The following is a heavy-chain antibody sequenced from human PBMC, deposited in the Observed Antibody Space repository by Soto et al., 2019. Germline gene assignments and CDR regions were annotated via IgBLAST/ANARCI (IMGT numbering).Heavy chain of an antibody. V-gene: IGHV3-33*01. CDR2: IWYDGSNK. D-gene: IGHD3-22*01. Sequence: PGGSLRLSCAASGFTFSSYGMHWVRQAPGKGLEWVAVIWYDGSNKYYADSVKGRFTISRDTAKNSLYLQMNSLRAEDTAVYYCAREYYYESNGWLRPFDYWGQGTLVTVSS. CDR1: GFTFSSYG. J-gene: IGHJ4*02. CDR3: AREYYYESNGWLRPFDY.